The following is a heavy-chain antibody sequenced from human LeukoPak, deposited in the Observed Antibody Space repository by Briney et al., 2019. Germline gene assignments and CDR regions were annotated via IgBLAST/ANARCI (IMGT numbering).Heavy chain of an antibody. Sequence: GGSLRLSCAASGFTFSSYSMNWVRQAPGKGLEWVSYISRSSSTIYYADSVKGRFTISRDNAKNSLYLQMNSLRAEDTAVYYCAAGTRSGAFDIWGQGTMVTVSS. D-gene: IGHD6-13*01. V-gene: IGHV3-48*01. CDR1: GFTFSSYS. J-gene: IGHJ3*02. CDR3: AAGTRSGAFDI. CDR2: ISRSSSTI.